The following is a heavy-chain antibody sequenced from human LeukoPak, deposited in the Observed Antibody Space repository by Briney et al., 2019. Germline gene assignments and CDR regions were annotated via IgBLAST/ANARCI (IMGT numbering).Heavy chain of an antibody. V-gene: IGHV3-7*04. D-gene: IGHD3-16*01. CDR2: MREDGSEK. Sequence: GGSLRLSCAASGFTFSNYWMSWVRQAPGKGLEWVANMREDGSEKYYVDSVKGRFTISRDNAKNSLYLQMNSLRAEDTAVYYCARGTFGATYYYYMDVWGKGTTVTVSS. CDR3: ARGTFGATYYYYMDV. CDR1: GFTFSNYW. J-gene: IGHJ6*03.